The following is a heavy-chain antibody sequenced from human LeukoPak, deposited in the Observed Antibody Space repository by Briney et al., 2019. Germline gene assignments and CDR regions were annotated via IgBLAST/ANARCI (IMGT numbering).Heavy chain of an antibody. CDR3: AREMTIITYSFDS. CDR1: GFTFSNYA. V-gene: IGHV3-23*01. D-gene: IGHD5-24*01. CDR2: ISETGGTI. Sequence: GGSLRLSCAHSGFTFSNYAMSWVRQAPGKGLEWVSAISETGGTIHYADSVRGRFIISRDNSKNTLYLQMNSLRAEDTAVYYCAREMTIITYSFDSWGQGTLVTVSS. J-gene: IGHJ4*02.